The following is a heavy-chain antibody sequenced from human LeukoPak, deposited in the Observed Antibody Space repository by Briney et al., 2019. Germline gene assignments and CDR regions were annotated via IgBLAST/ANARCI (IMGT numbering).Heavy chain of an antibody. CDR3: ARGRTVPNNWFDP. J-gene: IGHJ5*02. CDR1: GGSISSGDYY. Sequence: PSETLSLTCTVSGGSISSGDYYWSWIRQPPGKGLEWIGRIYTSGSTNYNPSLKSRVTMSVDTSKNQFSLKLSSVTAADTAVYYCARGRTVPNNWFDPRGQGTLVTVSS. CDR2: IYTSGST. V-gene: IGHV4-61*02. D-gene: IGHD4-17*01.